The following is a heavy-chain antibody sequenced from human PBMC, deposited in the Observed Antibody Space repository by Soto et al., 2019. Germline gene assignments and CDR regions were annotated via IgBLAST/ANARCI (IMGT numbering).Heavy chain of an antibody. CDR2: ISGSGGST. CDR1: GFTFSSYA. Sequence: EVQLLESGGGLVQPGGSLRLSCAASGFTFSSYAMSWVRQAPGKGLEWVSAISGSGGSTYYADSVKGRFTISRDNSKNTLYLQMNSLRAEDTAVYYCAKSWLRGHYYCYGMDVWGQGTTVTVSS. CDR3: AKSWLRGHYYCYGMDV. V-gene: IGHV3-23*01. J-gene: IGHJ6*02. D-gene: IGHD3-16*01.